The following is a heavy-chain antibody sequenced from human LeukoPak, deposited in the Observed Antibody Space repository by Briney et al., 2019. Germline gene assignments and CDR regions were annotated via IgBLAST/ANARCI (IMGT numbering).Heavy chain of an antibody. CDR3: ASGYESSGYDAFDI. Sequence: SETLSLTCTVSGGSISSYYWSWIRQPPGKGLEWIGYIYTSGSTNYNPSLKSRVTISVDTSKNQFSLKLSSVTAADTAVYYCASGYESSGYDAFDIWGQGTMVTVSS. CDR1: GGSISSYY. V-gene: IGHV4-4*09. J-gene: IGHJ3*02. D-gene: IGHD3-22*01. CDR2: IYTSGST.